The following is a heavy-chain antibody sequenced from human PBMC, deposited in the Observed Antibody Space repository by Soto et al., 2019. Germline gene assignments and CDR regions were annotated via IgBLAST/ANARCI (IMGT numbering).Heavy chain of an antibody. CDR1: SVGFC. D-gene: IGHD4-17*01. CDR3: ARVDLFRGDYGDYAAPYESAY. CDR2: IYYSGIT. J-gene: IGHJ4*02. V-gene: IGHV4-61*08. Sequence: SVGFCRRCIIKHQGKGLELIGYIYYSGITNYNPSLKSRVTISVDTSKNQFSLKLSSVTAADTAVYYCARVDLFRGDYGDYAAPYESAYWRQGTLVTVSS.